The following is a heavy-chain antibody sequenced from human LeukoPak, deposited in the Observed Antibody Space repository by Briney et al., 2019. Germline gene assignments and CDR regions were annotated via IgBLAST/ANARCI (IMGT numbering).Heavy chain of an antibody. CDR2: INPNSGGT. J-gene: IGHJ4*02. CDR1: GYTFAGYY. CDR3: ARVGRKTTVVTRYYFDY. D-gene: IGHD4-23*01. Sequence: ASVKVSCKASGYTFAGYYMHWVRQAPGQGLEWMGWINPNSGGTNYAQKFQGRVTMTRDTSISTAYMELSRLRSDDTAVYYCARVGRKTTVVTRYYFDYWGQGTLVTVSS. V-gene: IGHV1-2*02.